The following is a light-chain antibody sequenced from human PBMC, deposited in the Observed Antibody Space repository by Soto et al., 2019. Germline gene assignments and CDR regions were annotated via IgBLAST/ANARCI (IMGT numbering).Light chain of an antibody. CDR2: GAY. Sequence: EIVLTQSPGTLSLSPGERATLSCRASQSVRNNYLAWYQQKPGQAPRLLIYGAYNKATGIPDGFSGSGSGTNSTLTISRLEPEDFAVYYCQQYGSSGTFGQGTKVEIK. V-gene: IGKV3-20*01. J-gene: IGKJ1*01. CDR3: QQYGSSGT. CDR1: QSVRNNY.